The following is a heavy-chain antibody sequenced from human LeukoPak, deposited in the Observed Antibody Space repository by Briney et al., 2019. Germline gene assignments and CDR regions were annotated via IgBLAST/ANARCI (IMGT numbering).Heavy chain of an antibody. V-gene: IGHV4-30-4*08. CDR1: GGSISSGDYY. Sequence: NPSQTLSLTCTVSGGSISSGDYYWSWIRQPPGKGLEWIGYIYYSGSTYYNPSLKSRVTISVDTSKNQFSLKLSSVTAADTAVYYCARGLGDYYGSGSYYSYWGQGTLVTVSS. J-gene: IGHJ4*02. D-gene: IGHD3-10*01. CDR3: ARGLGDYYGSGSYYSY. CDR2: IYYSGST.